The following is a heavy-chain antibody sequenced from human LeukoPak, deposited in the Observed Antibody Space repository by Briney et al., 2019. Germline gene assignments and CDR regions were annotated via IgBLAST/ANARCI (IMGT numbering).Heavy chain of an antibody. CDR3: ARDFGDSSGWYNDY. V-gene: IGHV3-7*01. CDR2: IKEDGSKE. Sequence: PGGSLRLSCAASGFTLSKYWMSWVRQAPGKGLEWLADIKEDGSKEYFVDSVKGRFTISRDNTKNSVYVQMNSLRAEDTAVYYCARDFGDSSGWYNDYWGQGTLVIVSS. D-gene: IGHD6-19*01. CDR1: GFTLSKYW. J-gene: IGHJ4*02.